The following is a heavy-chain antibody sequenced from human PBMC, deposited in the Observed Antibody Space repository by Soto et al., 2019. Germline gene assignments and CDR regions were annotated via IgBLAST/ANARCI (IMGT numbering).Heavy chain of an antibody. CDR3: ARETYGRYYYYYGMDV. J-gene: IGHJ6*02. V-gene: IGHV3-33*01. Sequence: GGSLRLSCAASGFTFGSYGMHWVRQAPGKGLEWVAVIWYDGSNKNYADSVKGRFTISRDNSKNTLYLQMNSLRAEDTAVYYCARETYGRYYYYYGMDVWGQGTTVTVSS. CDR2: IWYDGSNK. D-gene: IGHD3-10*01. CDR1: GFTFGSYG.